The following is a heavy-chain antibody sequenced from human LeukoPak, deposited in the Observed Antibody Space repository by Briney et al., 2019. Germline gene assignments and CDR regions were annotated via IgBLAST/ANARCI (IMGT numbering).Heavy chain of an antibody. J-gene: IGHJ4*02. CDR3: ARPSGSVTIFGVVDYFDY. CDR1: GFTFSSYG. CDR2: VAYDGSNE. Sequence: GGSLRLSCQVSGFTFSSYGMNWVRRAPGKGLDWVASVAYDGSNENYAESVKGRFTISRDNSKNMLYPQMNSLRAEDTAVYFCARPSGSVTIFGVVDYFDYWGPGTLVTVSS. V-gene: IGHV3-30*04. D-gene: IGHD3-3*01.